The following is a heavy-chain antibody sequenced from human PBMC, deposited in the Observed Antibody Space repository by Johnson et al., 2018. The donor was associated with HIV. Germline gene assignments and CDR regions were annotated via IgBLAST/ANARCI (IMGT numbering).Heavy chain of an antibody. CDR3: ARPVDTTMVSAFDI. CDR2: INQAGSEN. V-gene: IGHV3-7*01. D-gene: IGHD5-18*01. Sequence: VQLVESGGGVVQPGSSLRLSCAASGFTFSNYAVHWVRQAPGKGLEWVANINQAGSENHYVDSMKGRFTISRDNAKNTLYLQMTSLRAEDTAVYYCARPVDTTMVSAFDIWGQGTMVTISS. CDR1: GFTFSNYA. J-gene: IGHJ3*02.